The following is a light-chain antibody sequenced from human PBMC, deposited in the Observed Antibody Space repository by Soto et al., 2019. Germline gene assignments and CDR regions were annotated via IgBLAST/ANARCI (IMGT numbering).Light chain of an antibody. CDR1: SSDIGSNNY. J-gene: IGLJ3*02. Sequence: QCALTQSASESGSPGQSITISCTGTSSDIGSNNYVSWYQQHPGKAPKLMIYEVSNRPSGVSNHFSGSKSGNTASLTISGLQAEDEAVYYCSSYTTTTRLFGGGTKLTVL. CDR2: EVS. CDR3: SSYTTTTRL. V-gene: IGLV2-14*01.